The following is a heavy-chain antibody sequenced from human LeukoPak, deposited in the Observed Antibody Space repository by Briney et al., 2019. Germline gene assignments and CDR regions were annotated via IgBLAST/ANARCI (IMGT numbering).Heavy chain of an antibody. J-gene: IGHJ5*02. CDR1: GFTFGDYA. D-gene: IGHD2-2*01. V-gene: IGHV3-49*03. CDR3: VKGRLAWGCSSTSCPTPFDP. Sequence: GGSLRLSCTASGFTFGDYAMSWFRQAPGKGLEWVGFIRSKPYGGTTEYAAYVKGRFTISRDDSKTTLYLQMNSLRGEDTAVYYCVKGRLAWGCSSTSCPTPFDPWGQGTLVTVSS. CDR2: IRSKPYGGTT.